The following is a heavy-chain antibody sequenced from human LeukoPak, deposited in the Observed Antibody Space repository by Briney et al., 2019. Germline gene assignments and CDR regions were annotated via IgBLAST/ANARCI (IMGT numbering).Heavy chain of an antibody. D-gene: IGHD3-22*01. J-gene: IGHJ6*03. CDR2: INPSGGST. CDR1: GYTFTSYY. CDR3: ACLGYYDSSGTTTYYYMDV. Sequence: ASVKVSCKASGYTFTSYYMHWVRQAPGQGLEWMGIINPSGGSTSYAQKFQGRVTMTRDTSTSTVYMELSSLRSEDTAVYYCACLGYYDSSGTTTYYYMDVWGKGTTVTVSS. V-gene: IGHV1-46*01.